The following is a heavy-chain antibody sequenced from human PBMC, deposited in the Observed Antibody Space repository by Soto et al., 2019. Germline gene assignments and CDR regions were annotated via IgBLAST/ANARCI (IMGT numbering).Heavy chain of an antibody. CDR3: ASVVDIVATTYYYYYMDV. Sequence: SVKVSCKASGGTFSSYTISWVRQAPGQGLEWMGRIIPILGIANYAQKFQGRVTITADKSTSTAYMELSSLRSEDTAVYYCASVVDIVATTYYYYYMDVWGKGTTVTVSS. J-gene: IGHJ6*03. CDR2: IIPILGIA. V-gene: IGHV1-69*02. D-gene: IGHD5-12*01. CDR1: GGTFSSYT.